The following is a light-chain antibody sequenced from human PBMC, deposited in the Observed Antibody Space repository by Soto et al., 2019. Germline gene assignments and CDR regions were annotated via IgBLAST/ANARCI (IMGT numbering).Light chain of an antibody. J-gene: IGKJ2*01. Sequence: EIVLTQSPGTLSLSPGERATLSCRASQSVSRNSLAWYQQKPGQAPRLLIYGASSSATGIPDRFSGSGSGADFTLTISRLEPEDFAVYYCQHYGSSPYTFGRGTKLEIK. CDR2: GAS. CDR3: QHYGSSPYT. CDR1: QSVSRNS. V-gene: IGKV3-20*01.